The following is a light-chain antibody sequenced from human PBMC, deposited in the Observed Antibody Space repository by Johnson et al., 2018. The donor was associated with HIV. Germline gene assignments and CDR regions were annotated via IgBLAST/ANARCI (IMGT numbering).Light chain of an antibody. CDR3: GTWDSSLSAGF. J-gene: IGLJ1*01. Sequence: QSVLTQPPSVSAAPGQKVTISCSGSSSNIGNNYVSWYRQLPGTAPKLLIYENNKRPSGIPDRFSGSKSGTSATLGITGLQAGDEGDYYCGTWDSSLSAGFFGTGTKVTVL. CDR2: ENN. CDR1: SSNIGNNY. V-gene: IGLV1-51*02.